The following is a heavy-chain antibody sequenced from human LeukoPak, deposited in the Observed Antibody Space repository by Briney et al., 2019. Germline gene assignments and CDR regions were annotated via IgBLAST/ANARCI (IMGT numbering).Heavy chain of an antibody. J-gene: IGHJ4*02. CDR1: GFTFSSYA. CDR2: ISGSGGST. D-gene: IGHD2-8*01. CDR3: AKAGGVGYYFDY. V-gene: IGHV3-23*01. Sequence: VGSLRLSCAASGFTFSSYAMSWVRQAPGKGLEWVSAISGSGGSTYYADSVKGRFTISRDNSKNTLYLQMNSLRAEDTAVYYCAKAGGVGYYFDYWGQGTLVTVSS.